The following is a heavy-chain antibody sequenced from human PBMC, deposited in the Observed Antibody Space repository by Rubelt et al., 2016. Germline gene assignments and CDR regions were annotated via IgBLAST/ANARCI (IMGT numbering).Heavy chain of an antibody. CDR2: ISAYNGNT. Sequence: QVQLVQSGAEVKKPGASVKVSCKASGYTFTSYGISWVRQAPGQGLEWMGWISAYNGNTNYAQKVQGRGTMTTDPSTGTAYMELRRRRSDDTAVYYCARDYCSGGSCYSVFDYWGQGTLVTVSS. J-gene: IGHJ4*02. D-gene: IGHD2-15*01. CDR1: GYTFTSYG. CDR3: ARDYCSGGSCYSVFDY. V-gene: IGHV1-18*01.